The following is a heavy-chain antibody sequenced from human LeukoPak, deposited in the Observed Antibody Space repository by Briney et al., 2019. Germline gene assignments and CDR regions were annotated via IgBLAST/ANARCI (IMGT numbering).Heavy chain of an antibody. CDR3: AKRSPYSGSFGSFDF. Sequence: GGSLRLSCAASGFTFSSYSMNWVRQAPGKGLEWVSSISSSTNYIYYADSVKGRFTVSRDNIKNTLYLQMSSLRADDTALYYCAKRSPYSGSFGSFDFWGQGTMVTVSS. CDR1: GFTFSSYS. V-gene: IGHV3-21*04. D-gene: IGHD1-26*01. J-gene: IGHJ3*01. CDR2: ISSSTNYI.